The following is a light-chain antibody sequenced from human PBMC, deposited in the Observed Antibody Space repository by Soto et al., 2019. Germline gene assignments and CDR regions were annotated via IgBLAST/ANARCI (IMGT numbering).Light chain of an antibody. CDR3: QQYDPELT. J-gene: IGKJ4*01. CDR1: QDISNY. CDR2: DAS. V-gene: IGKV1-33*01. Sequence: DIQMTQSPSSLSASVGDRVTITCQASQDISNYLNWYQQKPGKAPKLLIYDASNLETGVPSRFSGSGSGTDFTFTISSLQPEDIATYYCQQYDPELTFGGGTKVEIK.